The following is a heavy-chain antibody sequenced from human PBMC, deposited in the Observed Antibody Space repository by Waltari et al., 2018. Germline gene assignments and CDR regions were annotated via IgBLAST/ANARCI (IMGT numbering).Heavy chain of an antibody. CDR1: GYSISSGYY. D-gene: IGHD3-3*01. Sequence: QVQLQESGPGLVKPSETLSLTCAVSGYSISSGYYWGWIRQPPGKGLEWIGSIYHSGRTYDNPTLKSQVTISGDTSKNQFSLKLSSVTAADTAVYYCARHRTRAYYDFWSGYYTLLGAFDIWGQGTMVTVSS. CDR2: IYHSGRT. V-gene: IGHV4-38-2*01. J-gene: IGHJ3*02. CDR3: ARHRTRAYYDFWSGYYTLLGAFDI.